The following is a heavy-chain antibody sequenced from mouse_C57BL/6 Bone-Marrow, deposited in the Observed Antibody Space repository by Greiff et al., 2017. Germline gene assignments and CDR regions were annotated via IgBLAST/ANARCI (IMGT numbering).Heavy chain of an antibody. J-gene: IGHJ1*03. D-gene: IGHD1-1*01. CDR2: IDPSDSYT. CDR1: GYTFTSYW. CDR3: ARDVSSCYWYFEV. Sequence: QVQLQQPGAELVMPGASVKLSCKASGYTFTSYWMHWVKQRPGQGLEWIGEIDPSDSYTNSNQKFKGKSTLTVDQSSSTAYMQLSSLTSEDSAVYYWARDVSSCYWYFEVWGTGTTVTGSS. V-gene: IGHV1-69*01.